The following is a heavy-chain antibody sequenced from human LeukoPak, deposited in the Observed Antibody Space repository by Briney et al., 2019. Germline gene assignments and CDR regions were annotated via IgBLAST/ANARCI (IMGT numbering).Heavy chain of an antibody. J-gene: IGHJ3*02. D-gene: IGHD3-22*01. CDR3: ARQWLVGAFDI. CDR2: IYCSGST. Sequence: SETLSFTCTVSGGSISSYYWSWIRQPPGKGLEWIEYIYCSGSTNYKPSLKSRVTISVDTSKNQFSLKLSSVTAADTAVYYCARQWLVGAFDIWGQGTMVTVSS. CDR1: GGSISSYY. V-gene: IGHV4-59*01.